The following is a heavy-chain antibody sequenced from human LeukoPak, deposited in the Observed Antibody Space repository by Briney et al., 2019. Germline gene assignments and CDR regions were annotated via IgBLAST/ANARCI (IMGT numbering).Heavy chain of an antibody. Sequence: GGSLRLSFAASGFTFSSYSMNWVRQAPGKGLEWVSSISSSSSYIYYADSVKGRFTISRDNAKNSLYLQMNSLRAEDTAVYYCARDMGGPPYYGPNTGYFDLWGRGTLVTVSS. CDR1: GFTFSSYS. D-gene: IGHD4/OR15-4a*01. CDR3: ARDMGGPPYYGPNTGYFDL. V-gene: IGHV3-21*01. J-gene: IGHJ2*01. CDR2: ISSSSSYI.